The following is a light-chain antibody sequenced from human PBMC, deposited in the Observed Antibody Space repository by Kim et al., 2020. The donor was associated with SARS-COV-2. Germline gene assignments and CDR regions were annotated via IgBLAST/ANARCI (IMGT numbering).Light chain of an antibody. V-gene: IGKV3-20*01. Sequence: EIVLTQSPGTLSLSPGEGATLSCRASQSVSTTYLAWYQQKSGQAPRLLIYGTSSRATGIPDRFSGSGSGTDFTLTISRLEPEDFAVYYCQQYGTSPRTFGGGTKVDIK. J-gene: IGKJ4*01. CDR2: GTS. CDR3: QQYGTSPRT. CDR1: QSVSTTY.